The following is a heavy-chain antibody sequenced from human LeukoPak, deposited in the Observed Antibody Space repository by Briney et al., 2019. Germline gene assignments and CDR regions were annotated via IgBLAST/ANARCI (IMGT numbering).Heavy chain of an antibody. J-gene: IGHJ5*02. CDR3: ARVRGAAAGKPNWFDP. D-gene: IGHD6-13*01. CDR2: IYYSGST. V-gene: IGHV4-39*01. CDR1: GGSISSSSYY. Sequence: PSETLSLTCAVSGGSISSSSYYWGWIRQPPGKGLEWIGSIYYSGSTHDNPSLKSRVTISVDTSKNQFSLKLSSVTAADTAVYYCARVRGAAAGKPNWFDPWGQGTLVTVSS.